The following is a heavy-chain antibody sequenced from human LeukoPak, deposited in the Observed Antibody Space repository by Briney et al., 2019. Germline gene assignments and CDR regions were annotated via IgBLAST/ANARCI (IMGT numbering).Heavy chain of an antibody. CDR1: GGSISTYY. V-gene: IGHV4-59*01. J-gene: IGHJ4*02. Sequence: KSSESLSLTCTVSGGSISTYYWSWIRQPPGKGLEWIGYISYSGDITYNPSLRSRVAISVDTSKNQFSLRLSSVTAADTAVYYCARRVSTMTQFDSWGQGTVVTVSS. D-gene: IGHD2-2*01. CDR2: ISYSGDI. CDR3: ARRVSTMTQFDS.